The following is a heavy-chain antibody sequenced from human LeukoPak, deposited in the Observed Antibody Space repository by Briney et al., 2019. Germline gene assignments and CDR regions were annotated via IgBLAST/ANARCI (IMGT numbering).Heavy chain of an antibody. V-gene: IGHV4-59*08. CDR2: IHNSGRT. CDR3: ARHGTISSESYFDY. J-gene: IGHJ4*02. Sequence: SGTLSLTCSVSGGSVSSYYWSWIRQSPEKGLEWIGYIHNSGRTNYNPSLKSRVTGFVDTSKNQVSLRLSSVTAADTAVYYCARHGTISSESYFDYWGQGALVTVSS. CDR1: GGSVSSYY. D-gene: IGHD1-14*01.